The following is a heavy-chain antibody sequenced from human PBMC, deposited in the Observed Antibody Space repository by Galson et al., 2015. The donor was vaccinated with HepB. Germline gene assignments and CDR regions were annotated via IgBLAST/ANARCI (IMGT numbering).Heavy chain of an antibody. CDR1: GFTFSSYA. J-gene: IGHJ4*02. Sequence: SLRLSCAASGFTFSSYAMSWVRQAPGKGLEWVSAISGSGGSTYYADSVKGRFTISRDNSKNTLYLQMNSLRAEDTAVYYCAKDLRGRISHGYWGQGTLVTVSS. CDR2: ISGSGGST. V-gene: IGHV3-23*01. CDR3: AKDLRGRISHGY. D-gene: IGHD2-15*01.